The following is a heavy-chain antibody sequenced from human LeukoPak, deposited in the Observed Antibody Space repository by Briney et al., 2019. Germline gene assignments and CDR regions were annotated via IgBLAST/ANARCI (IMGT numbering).Heavy chain of an antibody. CDR3: ARPLSLGYCSGGSCYGRGAWFDR. CDR2: IYYSGGT. D-gene: IGHD2-15*01. V-gene: IGHV4-59*12. J-gene: IGHJ5*02. CDR1: GDSISSYY. Sequence: SETLSLTCTVSGDSISSYYWSWIRQPPGKGLEWIGYIYYSGGTDYNPSLKSRVTISVDTSKNQFSLKLRSVTAADTAVYYCARPLSLGYCSGGSCYGRGAWFDRWGQGTLVTVSS.